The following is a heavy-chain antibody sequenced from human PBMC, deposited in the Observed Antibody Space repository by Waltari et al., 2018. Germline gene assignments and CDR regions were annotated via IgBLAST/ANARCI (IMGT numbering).Heavy chain of an antibody. CDR1: GFTFSSYW. V-gene: IGHV3-7*01. CDR3: ARDRDFWSGYYGDFDY. D-gene: IGHD3-3*01. Sequence: EVQLVESGGGLVQPGGSLRLSCAASGFTFSSYWMSWVRQAPGKGLEWVANIKQDGSEKYYVDSVKGRFTISRDNAKNSLYLQMNSLRAEDTAVYYCARDRDFWSGYYGDFDYWGQGTLVTVSS. J-gene: IGHJ4*02. CDR2: IKQDGSEK.